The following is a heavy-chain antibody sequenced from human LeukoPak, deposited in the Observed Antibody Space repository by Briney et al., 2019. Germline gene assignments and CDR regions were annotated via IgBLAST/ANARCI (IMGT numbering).Heavy chain of an antibody. Sequence: SETLSLTCAVYGGSFSGYYWSWIRQPPGKGLEWIGEINHSGSTNYNPSLKSRVTISVDTSKNQFSLKLSSVTAADTAVYYCARGRYSGYDYLFWGQGTLVTVSS. CDR1: GGSFSGYY. CDR2: INHSGST. D-gene: IGHD5-12*01. V-gene: IGHV4-34*01. CDR3: ARGRYSGYDYLF. J-gene: IGHJ4*02.